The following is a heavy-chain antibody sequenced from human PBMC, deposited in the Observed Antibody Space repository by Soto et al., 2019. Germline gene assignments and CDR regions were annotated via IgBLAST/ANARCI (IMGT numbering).Heavy chain of an antibody. Sequence: SETLSLTCAVYGGSFSGYYWSWIRQPPGKGLEWIGEINHSGSTNYNPSLKSRVTISVDTSKNQFSLKLSSVTAADTAVYYCASYFPYGYGDYVYFMDVWGKRTKVTVSS. CDR2: INHSGST. CDR1: GGSFSGYY. V-gene: IGHV4-34*01. J-gene: IGHJ6*03. CDR3: ASYFPYGYGDYVYFMDV. D-gene: IGHD5-12*01.